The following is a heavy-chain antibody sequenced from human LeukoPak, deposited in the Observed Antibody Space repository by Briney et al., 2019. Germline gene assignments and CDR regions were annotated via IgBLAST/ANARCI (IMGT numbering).Heavy chain of an antibody. J-gene: IGHJ4*02. CDR2: ISSSSSYI. CDR1: GFTFSSYS. Sequence: GGSLRLSCAASGFTFSSYSMNWVRQAPGKGLEWVSSISSSSSYIYYADSVKGRFTISRGNSKNTLYLQMNSLRAEDTAVYYCVKPPDYYDSTPPGDYWGQGTLVTVSS. V-gene: IGHV3-21*01. D-gene: IGHD3-22*01. CDR3: VKPPDYYDSTPPGDY.